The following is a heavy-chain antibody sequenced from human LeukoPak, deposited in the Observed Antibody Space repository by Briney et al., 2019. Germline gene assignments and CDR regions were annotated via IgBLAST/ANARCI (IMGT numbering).Heavy chain of an antibody. J-gene: IGHJ3*01. CDR2: VTSNGFIT. D-gene: IGHD4/OR15-4a*01. CDR3: VRDRLYPNDLFDV. CDR1: GFTFSNYA. Sequence: GGSLRLSCVASGFTFSNYAMGGVRQAPGKGLEWVSTVTSNGFITWYPESMKGRFTISRDNSKNTVYLQMFSLRAEDTAVFYCVRDRLYPNDLFDVWGQGTMVTVSS. V-gene: IGHV3-23*01.